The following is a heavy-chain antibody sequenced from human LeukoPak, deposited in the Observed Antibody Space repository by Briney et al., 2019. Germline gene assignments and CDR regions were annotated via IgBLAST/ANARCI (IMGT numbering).Heavy chain of an antibody. CDR3: ASLFSSGPLGGP. CDR1: GYSFIGHL. D-gene: IGHD3-22*01. J-gene: IGHJ5*02. Sequence: GASVKVSCKASGYSFIGHLMHWVRQAPGQGLEWMGWINPNSGGTKYAQKFQGRVTMTRDTSTSTVYMELSSLRSEDTAVYYCASLFSSGPLGGPWGQGTLVTVSS. V-gene: IGHV1-2*02. CDR2: INPNSGGT.